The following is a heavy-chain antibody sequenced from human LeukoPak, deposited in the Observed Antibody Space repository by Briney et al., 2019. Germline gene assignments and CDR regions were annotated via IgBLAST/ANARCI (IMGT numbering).Heavy chain of an antibody. D-gene: IGHD6-13*01. CDR1: RFTVSSNY. J-gene: IGHJ4*02. Sequence: GGSLRLSCAASRFTVSSNYMSWVRQAPGKGLEWVSYISSSSSTIYYADSVKGRFTISRDNAKNSLYLQMNSLRAEDTAVYYCARDSIAAAGQPFDYWGQGTLVTVSS. V-gene: IGHV3-48*01. CDR2: ISSSSSTI. CDR3: ARDSIAAAGQPFDY.